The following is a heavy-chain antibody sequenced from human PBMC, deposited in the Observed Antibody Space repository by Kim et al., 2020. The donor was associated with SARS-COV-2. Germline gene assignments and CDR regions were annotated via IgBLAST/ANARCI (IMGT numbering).Heavy chain of an antibody. Sequence: TNYADSVKGRFTISRENAKNSLYLQMNSLRAEDTAVYYCAREIAVAGLDYWGQGTLVTVSS. CDR3: AREIAVAGLDY. D-gene: IGHD6-19*01. CDR2: T. J-gene: IGHJ4*02. V-gene: IGHV3-11*05.